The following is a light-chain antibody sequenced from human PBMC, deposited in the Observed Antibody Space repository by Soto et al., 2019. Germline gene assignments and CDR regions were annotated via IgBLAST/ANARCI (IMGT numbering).Light chain of an antibody. CDR3: QQFGSSPLT. Sequence: DIVLTQSPGSLSLSPGERATLSCRASQSVTSTYLAWYQQKPGQAPMLLIYGASTMATGIPDRFTGSGSGTDFTLTISRLEPEDFAVYYCQQFGSSPLTFGGGTKVEIK. V-gene: IGKV3-20*01. J-gene: IGKJ4*01. CDR2: GAS. CDR1: QSVTSTY.